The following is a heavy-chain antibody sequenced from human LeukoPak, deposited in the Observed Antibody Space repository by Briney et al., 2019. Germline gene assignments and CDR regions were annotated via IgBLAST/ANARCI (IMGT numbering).Heavy chain of an antibody. V-gene: IGHV4-59*02. CDR3: ARDLRIVSGSYLDY. D-gene: IGHD1-26*01. Sequence: SETLSLTCTVSGGSVSDYYWSWIRQPPGKGLEWIGFIYDSGSTNYNPSLKSRVTISVDTSKNQFSLKLSSVTAADTAIYYCARDLRIVSGSYLDYWGQGTLVTVSS. CDR1: GGSVSDYY. CDR2: IYDSGST. J-gene: IGHJ4*02.